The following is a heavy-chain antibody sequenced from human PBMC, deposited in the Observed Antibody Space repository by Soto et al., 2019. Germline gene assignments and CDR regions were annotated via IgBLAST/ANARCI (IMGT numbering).Heavy chain of an antibody. D-gene: IGHD6-13*01. V-gene: IGHV1-8*01. Sequence: QVQLVQSGAEVKKPGASVKVSCKASGYTFPSYDINWVRQATGQGLEWMGWMNPNSGNTGYAQKFQGRVTMTRNTAISTADMELSSLRSEDTAVYYCAGMAPIAAAGPLGYWGQGTLVTVSS. J-gene: IGHJ4*02. CDR3: AGMAPIAAAGPLGY. CDR1: GYTFPSYD. CDR2: MNPNSGNT.